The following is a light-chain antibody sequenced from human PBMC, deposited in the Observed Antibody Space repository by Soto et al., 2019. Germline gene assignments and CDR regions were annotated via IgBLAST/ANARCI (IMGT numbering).Light chain of an antibody. CDR2: GAS. J-gene: IGKJ4*01. V-gene: IGKV3-15*01. Sequence: EIVMSQSPATLSVSQGERVNLSCSASQSVSSNLAWYQQKPGQAPRLLIYGASIRATGVPARFSGSGSGTDFTLTINSLQSEDFAVYYCQHYVNWPLTFGGGTKVDIK. CDR3: QHYVNWPLT. CDR1: QSVSSN.